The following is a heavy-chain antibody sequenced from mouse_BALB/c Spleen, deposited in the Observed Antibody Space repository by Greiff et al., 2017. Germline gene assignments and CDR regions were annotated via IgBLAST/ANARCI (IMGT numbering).Heavy chain of an antibody. J-gene: IGHJ2*01. D-gene: IGHD1-2*01. V-gene: IGHV1-7*01. CDR1: GYTFTSYW. CDR2: INPSTGYT. Sequence: QVQLQQSGAELAKPGASVKMSCKASGYTFTSYWMHWVKQRPGQGLEWIGYINPSTGYTEYNQKFKDKATLTADKSSSTAYMQLSSLTSEDSAVYYCNAGPLLRLRVYFDYWGQGTTLTVSS. CDR3: NAGPLLRLRVYFDY.